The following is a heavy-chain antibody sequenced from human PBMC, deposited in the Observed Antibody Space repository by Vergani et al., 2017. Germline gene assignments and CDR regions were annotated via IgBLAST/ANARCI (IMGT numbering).Heavy chain of an antibody. CDR3: ARYSSRLADPHHAFDI. CDR2: IYYSGST. D-gene: IGHD6-6*01. J-gene: IGHJ3*02. CDR1: GGSISSSSYY. V-gene: IGHV4-39*01. Sequence: QLQLQESGPGLVKPSETLSLTCTVSGGSISSSSYYWGWIRQPPGKGLEWIGSIYYSGSTYYNPSLKSRVTISVDTSKNQFSLKLSSVTAADTAVYYCARYSSRLADPHHAFDIWGQGTMVTVSS.